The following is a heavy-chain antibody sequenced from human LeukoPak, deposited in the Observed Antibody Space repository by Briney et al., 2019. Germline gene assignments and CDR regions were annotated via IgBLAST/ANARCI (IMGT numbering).Heavy chain of an antibody. D-gene: IGHD6-13*01. CDR3: ALIVGSSFLD. CDR2: IYDSGVF. CDR1: GGSISGYY. Sequence: SETLSLTCTVSGGSISGYYWSWIRRPPGKALEYIGYIYDSGVFNYNPSLQSRVIISADTSKTNFSLNLTSVTAADTGVYYCALIVGSSFLDWGQGTLVTVSS. J-gene: IGHJ1*01. V-gene: IGHV4-59*01.